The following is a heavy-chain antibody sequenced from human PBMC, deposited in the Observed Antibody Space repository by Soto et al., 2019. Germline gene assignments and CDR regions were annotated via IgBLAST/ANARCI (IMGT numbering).Heavy chain of an antibody. Sequence: SKTLSLTCAASGYSISSGYYWGWIRQPPGKGLEWIGSIYHSGITYYNPSLKSRVTISLDTSKNQFSLKLSSVTAADTAVYYCAREGRGPLRFLEWIHYYYGMDVWGQGTTVTVSS. CDR2: IYHSGIT. D-gene: IGHD3-3*01. J-gene: IGHJ6*02. CDR1: GYSISSGYY. V-gene: IGHV4-38-2*02. CDR3: AREGRGPLRFLEWIHYYYGMDV.